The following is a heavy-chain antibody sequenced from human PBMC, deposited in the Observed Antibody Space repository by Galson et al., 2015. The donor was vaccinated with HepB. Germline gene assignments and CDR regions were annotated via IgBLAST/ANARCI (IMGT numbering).Heavy chain of an antibody. CDR2: ISSSSSTI. CDR3: ARDQTPSYFSDAFDV. CDR1: EFTLSSYS. J-gene: IGHJ3*01. D-gene: IGHD3-10*01. V-gene: IGHV3-48*02. Sequence: SLRLSCAASEFTLSSYSMNWVRQAPGMGLEWVSYISSSSSTIYYADSVKGRFTISRDNAKNSLYLQMNSLRDEDTAVYYCARDQTPSYFSDAFDVWGQGTMVTVSS.